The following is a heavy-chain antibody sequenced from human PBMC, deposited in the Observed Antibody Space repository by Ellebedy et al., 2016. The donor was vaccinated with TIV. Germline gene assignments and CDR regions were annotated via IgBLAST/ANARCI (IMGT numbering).Heavy chain of an antibody. V-gene: IGHV4-34*01. CDR1: GGSFSGSF. CDR2: VHHSGST. D-gene: IGHD6-19*01. CDR3: ASSSGWYGGARWFEP. Sequence: MPSETLSLTCAVYGGSFSGSFSSWIRQSPGKGLDWIGDVHHSGSTNSNPSLKSRVTISVETSKNHLSLELSSVNAADTAVYYCASSSGWYGGARWFEPWGQGTLVTVSS. J-gene: IGHJ5*02.